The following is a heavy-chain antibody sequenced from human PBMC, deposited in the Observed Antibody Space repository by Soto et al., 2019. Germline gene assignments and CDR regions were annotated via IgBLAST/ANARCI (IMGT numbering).Heavy chain of an antibody. D-gene: IGHD5-12*01. CDR3: ARGLRPQLTRRSGYDCRFDP. CDR2: VDYSGST. J-gene: IGHJ5*02. V-gene: IGHV4-61*01. Sequence: PSETLSLTCTVSGASVRSGNDYWSWIRQPPGKGLEWIGYVDYSGSTNYNPSLKSRLTISVDTPNNQFSLRLTSVTAADTAVYYCARGLRPQLTRRSGYDCRFDPWGQGILVTVSS. CDR1: GASVRSGNDY.